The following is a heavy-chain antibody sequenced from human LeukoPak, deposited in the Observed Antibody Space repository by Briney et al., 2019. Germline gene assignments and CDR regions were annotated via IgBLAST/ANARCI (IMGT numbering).Heavy chain of an antibody. CDR2: IIPIFGTA. V-gene: IGHV1-69*06. CDR3: ARVGVGVTLSVQTIRSGKFDY. Sequence: SVKVSCKASGGTFSSYAISWVRQAPGQGLEWMGGIIPIFGTANYAQKFQGRVTVTADKSTSTAYMELSSLRSEDTAVYYCARVGVGVTLSVQTIRSGKFDYWGQGTLVTVSS. D-gene: IGHD2-21*02. J-gene: IGHJ4*02. CDR1: GGTFSSYA.